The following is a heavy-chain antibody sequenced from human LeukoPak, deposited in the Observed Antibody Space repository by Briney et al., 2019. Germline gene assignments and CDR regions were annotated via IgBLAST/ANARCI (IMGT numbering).Heavy chain of an antibody. CDR3: AKRLVRGPEHPNWFDP. V-gene: IGHV1-8*01. CDR2: MNPNSGNT. D-gene: IGHD6-19*01. Sequence: ASVKVSCKASGYTFTSYDINWVRQATGQGLEWMGWMNPNSGNTGYAQKFQGRVTMTRNTSISTAYMELSSLRSEDTAVYYCAKRLVRGPEHPNWFDPWGQGTLVTVSS. CDR1: GYTFTSYD. J-gene: IGHJ5*02.